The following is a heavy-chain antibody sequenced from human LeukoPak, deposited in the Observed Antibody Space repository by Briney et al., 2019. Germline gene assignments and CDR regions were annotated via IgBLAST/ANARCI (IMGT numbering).Heavy chain of an antibody. J-gene: IGHJ4*02. CDR1: GGSFSGYY. Sequence: MTSETLSLTCAVYGGSFSGYYWSWIRQPPGKGLEWIGEINHSGSTNYNPSLKSRVTISVDTSKNQFSLKLSSVTAADTAVYYCARGTYYDFWSGYYNRVYYFDYWGQGTLVTVSS. D-gene: IGHD3-3*01. CDR3: ARGTYYDFWSGYYNRVYYFDY. V-gene: IGHV4-34*01. CDR2: INHSGST.